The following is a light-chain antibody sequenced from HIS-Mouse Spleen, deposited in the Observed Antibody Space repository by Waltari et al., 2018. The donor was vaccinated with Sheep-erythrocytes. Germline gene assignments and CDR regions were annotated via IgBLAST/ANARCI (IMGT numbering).Light chain of an antibody. CDR1: SSDVGSYNL. CDR3: CSYAGSSTWV. V-gene: IGLV2-23*01. CDR2: EGS. Sequence: QSALTQPASVSGSPGQSITISCTGTSSDVGSYNLVSWYQQHPGKAPKLMIYEGSKPSSGGFTRFAGSKSGNTASLTSAGLQAEDEADYYCCSYAGSSTWVFGGGTKLTVL. J-gene: IGLJ3*02.